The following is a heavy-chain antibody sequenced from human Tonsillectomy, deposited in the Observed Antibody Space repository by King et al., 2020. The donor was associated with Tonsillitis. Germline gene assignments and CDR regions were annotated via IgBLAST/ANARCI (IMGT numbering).Heavy chain of an antibody. CDR1: GYTFTDYY. V-gene: IGHV1-2*02. CDR3: ARWKYSSSAESDY. Sequence: VQLVQSGAEVKKPGASVKVSCKASGYTFTDYYLHWVRQAPGQGLEWMGWINPDNGGTNYAQKFQGRVTLTRDTSISTVYIEVSRLRSGDSAVYYCARWKYSSSAESDYWGQGTLVTVSS. J-gene: IGHJ4*01. CDR2: INPDNGGT. D-gene: IGHD6-6*01.